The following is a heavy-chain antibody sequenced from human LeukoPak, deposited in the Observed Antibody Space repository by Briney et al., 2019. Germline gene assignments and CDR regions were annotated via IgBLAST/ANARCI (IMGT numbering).Heavy chain of an antibody. CDR3: ARAKPKNMVRGLIMRRESRYYFDY. V-gene: IGHV3-23*01. CDR1: GFTYSTYA. J-gene: IGHJ4*02. CDR2: ISGSGSST. Sequence: GGSLRLSCAASGFTYSTYAMSWVRQAPGKGLEWVSVISGSGSSTYYADSVKGRFTISRDNSKSTLYIQMNSLRAEDTAVYYCARAKPKNMVRGLIMRRESRYYFDYWGQGTLVTVSS. D-gene: IGHD3-10*01.